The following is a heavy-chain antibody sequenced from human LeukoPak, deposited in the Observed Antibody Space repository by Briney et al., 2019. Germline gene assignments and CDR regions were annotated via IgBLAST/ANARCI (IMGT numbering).Heavy chain of an antibody. J-gene: IGHJ4*02. D-gene: IGHD6-6*01. CDR1: GFTFSSYW. CDR3: ARQLIAARSGTAIDY. Sequence: RSGGSLRLSCAASGFTFSSYWMSWVRQAPGKGLEWVANIKQDGSEKYYVDSVKGRFTISRDNAKNSLYLQMNSLRAEDTAVYYCARQLIAARSGTAIDYWGQGTLVTVSS. V-gene: IGHV3-7*01. CDR2: IKQDGSEK.